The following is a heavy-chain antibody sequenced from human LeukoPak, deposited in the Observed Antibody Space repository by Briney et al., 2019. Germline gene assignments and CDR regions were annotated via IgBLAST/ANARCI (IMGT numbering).Heavy chain of an antibody. CDR2: IWYDGSNK. V-gene: IGHV3-33*01. Sequence: GGSLRLSCAASGFTFSSYGMHWVRQAPGKGLEWVAVIWYDGSNKHYADSVKGRFTISRDNSKNTLYLQMNSLRAEDTAVYYCARDPCGGDCYAFDIWAKGQWSPSLQ. D-gene: IGHD2-21*02. J-gene: IGHJ3*02. CDR1: GFTFSSYG. CDR3: ARDPCGGDCYAFDI.